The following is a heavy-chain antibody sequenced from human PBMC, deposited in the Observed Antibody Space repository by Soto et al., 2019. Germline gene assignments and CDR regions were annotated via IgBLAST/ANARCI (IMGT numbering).Heavy chain of an antibody. Sequence: GASVKVSCKASGFTYTGYYMHWVRQAPGQGLEWMGWINPNSGGTNYAQKFQGWVAMTRDTSISTAYMELSRLRSDDTAVYYCARDQIERYCSSTSCQYPYYYYGMDVWGQGTTVTVSS. CDR2: INPNSGGT. D-gene: IGHD2-2*01. CDR1: GFTYTGYY. V-gene: IGHV1-2*04. CDR3: ARDQIERYCSSTSCQYPYYYYGMDV. J-gene: IGHJ6*02.